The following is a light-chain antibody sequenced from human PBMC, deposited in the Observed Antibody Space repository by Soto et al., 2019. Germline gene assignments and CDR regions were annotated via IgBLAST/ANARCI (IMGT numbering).Light chain of an antibody. V-gene: IGLV2-8*01. CDR2: EVT. J-gene: IGLJ1*01. CDR3: SSYAGGYNEV. Sequence: QSVLAQPPSASGSPGQSVTISCTGTSSDAGGYNYVSWYQQHPGKAPKLLIYEVTKRPSGVPDRFSGSKSGNTASLTVSGVQAEDEADNYCSSYAGGYNEVFGTGTKVTVL. CDR1: SSDAGGYNY.